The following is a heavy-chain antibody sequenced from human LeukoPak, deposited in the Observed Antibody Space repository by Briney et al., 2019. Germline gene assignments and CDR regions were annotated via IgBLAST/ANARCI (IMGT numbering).Heavy chain of an antibody. CDR2: IYYSGST. CDR3: ARDGYNRIDY. D-gene: IGHD5-24*01. Sequence: SQTLSLTCTVSGGSISRGDYYWSWIRQPPGKSMECIGYIYYSGSTYYNPSLKSRVTISVDTSKNRFSLKLSSVTAADTAVYYCARDGYNRIDYWGQGTLVTVSS. CDR1: GGSISRGDYY. V-gene: IGHV4-30-4*08. J-gene: IGHJ4*02.